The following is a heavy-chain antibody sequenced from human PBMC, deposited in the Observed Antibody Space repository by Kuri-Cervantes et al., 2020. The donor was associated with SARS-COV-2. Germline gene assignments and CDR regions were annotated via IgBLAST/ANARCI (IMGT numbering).Heavy chain of an antibody. V-gene: IGHV3-9*01. CDR2: ISWNSGSI. Sequence: GGSLRLSCTASGFTFGDYAMHWVRQAPGKGLEWVSGISWNSGSIGYADSVKGRITISRDNSKNTLYLQMNSLGAEDTAVYYCAKGDNWNHFDYWGQGTLVTVSS. CDR1: GFTFGDYA. J-gene: IGHJ4*02. CDR3: AKGDNWNHFDY. D-gene: IGHD1-20*01.